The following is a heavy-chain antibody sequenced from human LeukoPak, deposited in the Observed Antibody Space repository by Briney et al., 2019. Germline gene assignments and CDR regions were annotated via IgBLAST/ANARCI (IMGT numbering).Heavy chain of an antibody. CDR1: GFTFNYYA. Sequence: GGSLRLSCAASGFTFNYYAMHWVRQAPGKGLEWVAVVSYDGTDKYYADSVKGRFTISSDNSKNTLYLQMNSLRAEDTAIYYCAKQQGGYSLDYWGQGTLVTVSS. V-gene: IGHV3-30*18. D-gene: IGHD5-18*01. CDR2: VSYDGTDK. J-gene: IGHJ4*02. CDR3: AKQQGGYSLDY.